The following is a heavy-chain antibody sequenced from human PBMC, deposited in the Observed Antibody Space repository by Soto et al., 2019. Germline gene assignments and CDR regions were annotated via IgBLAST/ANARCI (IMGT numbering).Heavy chain of an antibody. J-gene: IGHJ6*02. CDR1: GFIFSNCG. V-gene: IGHV3-33*01. D-gene: IGHD6-19*01. Sequence: QVQLVGSGGGVVQPGRSLRLSCAASGFIFSNCGMHLVRQAPAKGLESVAVIWSDGSNEYYADSVKGRFTISKDNSKIPLFLHRNSRSAMDTGVYYCARDDLPGMSVATYGMDVWGQGTTVTVSS. CDR2: IWSDGSNE. CDR3: ARDDLPGMSVATYGMDV.